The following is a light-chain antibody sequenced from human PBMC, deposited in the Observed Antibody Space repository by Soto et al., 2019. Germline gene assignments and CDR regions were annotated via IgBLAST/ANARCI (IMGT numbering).Light chain of an antibody. Sequence: EIVLTQPQVTLSLSPRERATLSCRASQSINNYLAWYQQKPGQAPRLLIYDASNRATGIPARFSGSGSGTDFTLTISSLEPEDFAVYYCQQRFNWQVTFGQGTRLEIK. CDR2: DAS. J-gene: IGKJ5*01. CDR1: QSINNY. CDR3: QQRFNWQVT. V-gene: IGKV3-11*01.